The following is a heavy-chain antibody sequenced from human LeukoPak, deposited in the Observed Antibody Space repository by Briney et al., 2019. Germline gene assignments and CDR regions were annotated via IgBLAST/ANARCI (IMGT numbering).Heavy chain of an antibody. CDR1: GFTVSFSY. Sequence: PGGSLRLSCAASGFTVSFSYMSWVRQAPGKGLEWVSVVYDGGSTHYADSVKGRFTISRDNAKSTLYLQMKSLRAEDTAVYYCAREDSYYYGSGSYFYDYWGQGTLVTVSS. J-gene: IGHJ4*02. CDR2: VYDGGST. CDR3: AREDSYYYGSGSYFYDY. D-gene: IGHD3-10*01. V-gene: IGHV3-53*01.